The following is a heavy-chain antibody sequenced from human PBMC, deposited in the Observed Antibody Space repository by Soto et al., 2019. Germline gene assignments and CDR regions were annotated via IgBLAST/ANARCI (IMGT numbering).Heavy chain of an antibody. CDR1: GFTFRTYT. V-gene: IGHV3-21*01. J-gene: IGHJ6*02. CDR3: ARDRGYDAHDYYYNAMDV. CDR2: IRGFSPYT. D-gene: IGHD2-15*01. Sequence: LRLSCVASGFTFRTYTMNWVRQAPGKGLEWVSGIRGFSPYTFYAESVKGRFTISRGNAKNSLYLQMNSLGVEDTAVYYCARDRGYDAHDYYYNAMDVWGQGTTVTV.